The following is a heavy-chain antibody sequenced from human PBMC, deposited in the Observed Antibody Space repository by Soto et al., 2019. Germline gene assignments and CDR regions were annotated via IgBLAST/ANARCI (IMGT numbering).Heavy chain of an antibody. CDR3: AGDPSDTVLAM. D-gene: IGHD5-18*01. V-gene: IGHV3-48*02. Sequence: GGSLRLSCAASGLTFSTYNMNWVRQAPGKGLEWVSYISSGSGSTHYADSVKGRFTIFRNNAKNSLYLQMNSLTDEDTAIYYCAGDPSDTVLAMWGQGTLVTVSS. CDR1: GLTFSTYN. J-gene: IGHJ4*02. CDR2: ISSGSGST.